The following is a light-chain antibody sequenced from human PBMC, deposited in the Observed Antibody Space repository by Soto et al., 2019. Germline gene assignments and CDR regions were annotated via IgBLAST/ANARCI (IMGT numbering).Light chain of an antibody. V-gene: IGKV1-5*03. CDR2: KAS. J-gene: IGKJ2*01. CDR1: QSIGSW. CDR3: QQYNSYSFT. Sequence: DIQMTQSPSTLSASVGDRVTITCRASQSIGSWLAWHQQKPGKAPKLLIYKASNLETGVPSRFSGSGSGTEFTLTISSLQPDDFATYYCQQYNSYSFTFGQGTKLEIK.